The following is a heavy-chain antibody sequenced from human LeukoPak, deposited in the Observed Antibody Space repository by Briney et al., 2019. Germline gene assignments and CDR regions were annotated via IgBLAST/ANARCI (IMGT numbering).Heavy chain of an antibody. CDR2: ISGSGGST. D-gene: IGHD3-9*01. Sequence: PGGSLRLSCAASGFTFSNFAMSWVRQAPGKGLEWVSAISGSGGSTYYADSVKGRFTISRDNSKNTLYLQMNSLRAEDTAVYYCAKFPLAAYFDWLLDYWGQGTLVTVSS. CDR1: GFTFSNFA. J-gene: IGHJ4*02. V-gene: IGHV3-23*01. CDR3: AKFPLAAYFDWLLDY.